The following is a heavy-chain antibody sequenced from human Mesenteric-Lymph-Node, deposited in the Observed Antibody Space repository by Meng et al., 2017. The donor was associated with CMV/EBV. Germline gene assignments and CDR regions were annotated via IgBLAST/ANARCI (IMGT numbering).Heavy chain of an antibody. CDR3: ARDYGSGIQGSSYFDY. J-gene: IGHJ4*02. Sequence: GGSLRLSCAASGFTFSSYSVNWVRQAPGKGLAWVSSISSSSSYIYYADSVKGRFTISRDNAKNSLYLQMNSLGAEDTAVYYCARDYGSGIQGSSYFDYWGQGTLVTVSS. V-gene: IGHV3-21*01. CDR1: GFTFSSYS. D-gene: IGHD3-10*01. CDR2: ISSSSSYI.